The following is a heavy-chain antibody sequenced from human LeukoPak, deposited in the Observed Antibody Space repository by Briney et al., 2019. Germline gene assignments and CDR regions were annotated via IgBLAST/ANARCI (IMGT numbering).Heavy chain of an antibody. Sequence: PGGSLRPSCAASGFTFSSYWMSWVRQAPGKGLEWVANIKQDGSEKYYVDSVKGRFTISRDNAKNSLHLQMNSLRAEGTAVYYCARVIGAANGENYFDYWGQGTLVTVSS. CDR2: IKQDGSEK. V-gene: IGHV3-7*01. J-gene: IGHJ4*02. D-gene: IGHD3-16*01. CDR3: ARVIGAANGENYFDY. CDR1: GFTFSSYW.